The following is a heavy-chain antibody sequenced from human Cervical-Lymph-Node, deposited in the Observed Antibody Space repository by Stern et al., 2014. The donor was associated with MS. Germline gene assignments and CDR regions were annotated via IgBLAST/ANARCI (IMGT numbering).Heavy chain of an antibody. D-gene: IGHD3-22*01. CDR3: AKQYFDSSGYSYYYGMDV. CDR1: GFTFNKYA. Sequence: EVQLEESVGDLVQPGGSLRLSCAASGFTFNKYAMNWVRQAPGKGLEWVSTISGSGGSIYYADSVKGRFTISRDNSENTLYLQMHSLRAEDTAIYYCAKQYFDSSGYSYYYGMDVWGQGTTVTVSS. CDR2: ISGSGGSI. V-gene: IGHV3-23*04. J-gene: IGHJ6*02.